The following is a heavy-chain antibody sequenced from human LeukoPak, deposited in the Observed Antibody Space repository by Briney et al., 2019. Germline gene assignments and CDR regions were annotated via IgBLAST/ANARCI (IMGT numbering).Heavy chain of an antibody. CDR1: GFTFNTYS. CDR3: ARGPSMVRGPMGPIDY. D-gene: IGHD3-10*01. Sequence: GGSLRLSCVASGFTFNTYSMHWVRQAPGKGLEWVAVISYDGSNKYYADSVKGRFTISRDNSKNTLYLQMNSLRAEDTAVYYCARGPSMVRGPMGPIDYWGQGTLVTVSS. CDR2: ISYDGSNK. V-gene: IGHV3-30-3*01. J-gene: IGHJ4*02.